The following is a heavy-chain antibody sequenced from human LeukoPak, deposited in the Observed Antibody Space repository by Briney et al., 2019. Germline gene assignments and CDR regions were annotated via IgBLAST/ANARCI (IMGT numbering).Heavy chain of an antibody. Sequence: PSETLSLTCTVSGGAIISDNFYWGWVRQPPGKGLEWVGSINYSGTTYYNPSLRSRLSISVDTSRTQFFLRLNSVTAADTAVYYGGRLFDSWGQGILVTVSS. CDR3: GRLFDS. V-gene: IGHV4-39*01. J-gene: IGHJ4*02. CDR2: INYSGTT. CDR1: GGAIISDNFY.